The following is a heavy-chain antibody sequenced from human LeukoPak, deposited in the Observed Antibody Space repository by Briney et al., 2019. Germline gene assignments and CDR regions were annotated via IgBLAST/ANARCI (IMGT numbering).Heavy chain of an antibody. J-gene: IGHJ3*02. D-gene: IGHD6-19*01. CDR3: AREDSSGWYLWGGAFDI. Sequence: ASVKVSCKASGYTFTGYYMHWVRQAPGQGLEWMGMINPNSGGTNYAQKFQGRVTMTRDTSISTAYMELSRLRSDDTAVYYCAREDSSGWYLWGGAFDIWGQGTMVTVSS. CDR1: GYTFTGYY. CDR2: INPNSGGT. V-gene: IGHV1-2*02.